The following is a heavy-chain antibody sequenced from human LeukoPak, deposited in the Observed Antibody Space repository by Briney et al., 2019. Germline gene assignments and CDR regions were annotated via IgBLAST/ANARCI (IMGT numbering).Heavy chain of an antibody. CDR3: ARFAPFWSGYYDY. D-gene: IGHD3-3*01. CDR2: IYYSGST. V-gene: IGHV4-39*01. J-gene: IGHJ4*02. Sequence: SETLSLTCTVSGGSISSSSYYWGWIRQPPGKGLEWIGSIYYSGSTYYNPSFKSRVTISVDTSKNQFSLKLSSVTAADTAVYYCARFAPFWSGYYDYWGQGTLVTVSS. CDR1: GGSISSSSYY.